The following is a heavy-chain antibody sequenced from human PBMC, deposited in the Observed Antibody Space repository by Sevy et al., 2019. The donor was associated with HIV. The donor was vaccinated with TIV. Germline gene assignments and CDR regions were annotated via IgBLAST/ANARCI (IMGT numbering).Heavy chain of an antibody. V-gene: IGHV1-69*13. CDR3: AREGGVATTADHDAFDI. CDR2: IIPIFGTP. CDR1: GDTFSTYG. D-gene: IGHD1-1*01. J-gene: IGHJ3*02. Sequence: ASVKVSCKASGDTFSTYGLSWVRQAPGQGLEWMGGIIPIFGTPNYAQKFQGRVTITADESASTAYMELSSLRFEDKALYYCAREGGVATTADHDAFDIWGHGTLVTVSS.